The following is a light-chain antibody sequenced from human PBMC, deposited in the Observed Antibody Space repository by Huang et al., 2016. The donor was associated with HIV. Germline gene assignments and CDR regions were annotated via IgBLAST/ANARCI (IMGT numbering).Light chain of an antibody. CDR3: HQYYNTPYT. V-gene: IGKV4-1*01. CDR2: WAS. J-gene: IGKJ2*01. CDR1: QSVLDNSNNKNC. Sequence: DIVMTQSPDSLAVSLGERTTINCKSIQSVLDNSNNKNCLAWFQQKPGQPPKLLIYWASSRESGVPDRFSGSGSGTDFTLTISSLQAEDVAVYYCHQYYNTPYTFGQGTKLEIK.